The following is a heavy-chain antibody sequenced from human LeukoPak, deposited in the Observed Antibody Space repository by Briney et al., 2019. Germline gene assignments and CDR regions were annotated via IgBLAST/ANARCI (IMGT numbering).Heavy chain of an antibody. V-gene: IGHV3-23*01. CDR1: GFTFSSYA. D-gene: IGHD3-22*01. CDR3: AKDVKYYDSSGYHEY. CDR2: ISGSGGST. J-gene: IGHJ4*02. Sequence: GGSLRLSCAASGFTFSSYAMSWVSQAPGKGLEWVSAISGSGGSTYYADSVKGRFTISRDNSKNTLYLQMNSLRAEDTAVYYCAKDVKYYDSSGYHEYWGQGTLVTVSS.